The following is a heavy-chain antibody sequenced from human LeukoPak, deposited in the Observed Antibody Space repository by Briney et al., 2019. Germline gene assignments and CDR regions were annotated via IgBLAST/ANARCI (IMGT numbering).Heavy chain of an antibody. J-gene: IGHJ5*02. CDR2: IYYSGST. Sequence: PSETLSLTCTVSGGSISSYYWSWIRQPPGKGLEWIGYIYYSGSTNYNPSLKSRVTMSVDTSKNQFSLKLSSVTAADTAVYYCARAAGPDYYDSSGYYYVGWFDPWGQGTLVTVSS. CDR3: ARAAGPDYYDSSGYYYVGWFDP. D-gene: IGHD3-22*01. CDR1: GGSISSYY. V-gene: IGHV4-59*12.